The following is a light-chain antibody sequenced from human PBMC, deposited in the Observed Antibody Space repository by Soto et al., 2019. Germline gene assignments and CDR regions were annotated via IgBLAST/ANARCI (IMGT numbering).Light chain of an antibody. CDR2: KAS. CDR1: QTISSW. V-gene: IGKV1-5*03. Sequence: DIQLPQSPSTLSGSVGDRVTITCRASQTISSWLAWYQQKPGKAPKLLIYKASTLKSGVPSRFSGSGSGTEFTLTISSLQPDDFATYYCQHYNSYSEAVGQGTKVDIK. CDR3: QHYNSYSEA. J-gene: IGKJ1*01.